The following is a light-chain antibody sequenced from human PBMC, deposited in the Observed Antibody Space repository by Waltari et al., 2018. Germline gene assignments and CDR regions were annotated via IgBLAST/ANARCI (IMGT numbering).Light chain of an antibody. V-gene: IGKV1-39*01. CDR1: QSISNY. CDR3: QQSLNTLWT. J-gene: IGKJ1*01. CDR2: AAS. Sequence: DIQMTQSPSSLSASVDDRVTTPCRASQSISNYLNWYQHKPGKAPKLLIYAASSLQSGVPSRFRGSGYGTDFTLTITSLQPEDFATYYCQQSLNTLWTFGPGTKVEIK.